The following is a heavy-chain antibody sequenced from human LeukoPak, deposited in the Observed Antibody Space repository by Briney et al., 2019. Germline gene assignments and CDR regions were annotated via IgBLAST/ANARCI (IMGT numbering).Heavy chain of an antibody. J-gene: IGHJ3*02. CDR3: ARDPQGGTTSDAFDI. Sequence: SETLTLTCTVSGGTISSYYWSWIRQPPGKGLEWIGYVYYSGTTNYYPSLKSRVTISVDTSKNQFSLRLSSVTAADTAVYFCARDPQGGTTSDAFDIWGQGTMVTVSS. CDR1: GGTISSYY. D-gene: IGHD1-1*01. CDR2: VYYSGTT. V-gene: IGHV4-59*01.